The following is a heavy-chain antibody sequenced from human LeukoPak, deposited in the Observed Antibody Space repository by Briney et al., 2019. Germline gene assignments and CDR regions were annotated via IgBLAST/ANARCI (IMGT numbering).Heavy chain of an antibody. J-gene: IGHJ4*02. CDR1: GGTFSSYA. D-gene: IGHD4-17*01. CDR2: IIPILGIA. CDR3: ASDGDGRFDY. V-gene: IGHV1-69*04. Sequence: ASVKVSCKASGGTFSSYAISWVRQAPGQGLEWMGRIIPILGIAIYAQKFQGRVTITADKSTSTAYMELSSLRSEDTAVYYCASDGDGRFDYWGQGTLVTVSS.